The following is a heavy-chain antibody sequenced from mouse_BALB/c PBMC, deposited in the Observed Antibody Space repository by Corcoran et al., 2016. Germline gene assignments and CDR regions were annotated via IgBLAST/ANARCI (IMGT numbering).Heavy chain of an antibody. Sequence: EVQLQQSGPELVKPGASVKMSCKASGYTFTSYVMHWVKQKPGQGLEWIGYINPYNDGHKYNEKFKGKAKLTSDKSSSTAYMELISLTAEDSAGYYWARKHYGSSYGYVDVWGAGTTVTFSA. J-gene: IGHJ1*01. CDR3: ARKHYGSSYGYVDV. CDR2: INPYNDGH. V-gene: IGHV1S136*01. CDR1: GYTFTSYV. D-gene: IGHD1-1*01.